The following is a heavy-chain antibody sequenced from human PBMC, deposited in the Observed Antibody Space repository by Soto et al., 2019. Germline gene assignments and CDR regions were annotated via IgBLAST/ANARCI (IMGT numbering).Heavy chain of an antibody. CDR3: ASYSSSWYNFDY. D-gene: IGHD6-13*01. CDR1: GGSFSGYY. J-gene: IGHJ4*02. Sequence: PSETLSLTCAVYGGSFSGYYWSWIRQPPGKGLEWIGEINHSGSTNYNPSLKSRVTISVDTSKNQFSLKLSSVTAADTAVYYCASYSSSWYNFDYWGQGTLVTVSS. V-gene: IGHV4-34*01. CDR2: INHSGST.